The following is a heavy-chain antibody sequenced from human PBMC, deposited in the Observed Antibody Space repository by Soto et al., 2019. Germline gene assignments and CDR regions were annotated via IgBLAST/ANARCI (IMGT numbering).Heavy chain of an antibody. Sequence: SETLSLTCTVSGGSISSYYWSWIRQPPGKGLEWIGYIYYSGSTNYNPSLKIRVTISVDTSKNQFSLKLSSVTAADTAVYYCARRKGSIAAAGNWFDPWGQGTLVTVSS. CDR1: GGSISSYY. D-gene: IGHD6-13*01. V-gene: IGHV4-59*08. CDR2: IYYSGST. J-gene: IGHJ5*02. CDR3: ARRKGSIAAAGNWFDP.